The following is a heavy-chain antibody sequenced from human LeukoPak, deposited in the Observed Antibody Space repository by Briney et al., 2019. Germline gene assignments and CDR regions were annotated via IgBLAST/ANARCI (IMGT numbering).Heavy chain of an antibody. CDR2: IWYDGSKT. V-gene: IGHV3-30*02. CDR1: GFTFSGYG. Sequence: PGGSLRLSCVASGFTFSGYGMHWVRQAPGKGLEWVAVIWYDGSKTYYADSVKGRFTISRDNSKNTLYLQMNSLRAEDTAVYYCAKDRSTYYYDSSGYYPDAFDIWGQGTMVTVSS. CDR3: AKDRSTYYYDSSGYYPDAFDI. D-gene: IGHD3-22*01. J-gene: IGHJ3*02.